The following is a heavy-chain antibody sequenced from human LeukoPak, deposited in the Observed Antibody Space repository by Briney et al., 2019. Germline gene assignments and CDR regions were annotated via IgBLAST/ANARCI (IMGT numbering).Heavy chain of an antibody. CDR3: ARDAQRGFDYSNSLQY. J-gene: IGHJ4*02. CDR2: IWSDGTNK. Sequence: RGSLRPSCAATGFIFNHYALHWVRQAPGKGLEWVAVIWSDGTNKYYAASVKGRFTISRDDSDKTVYLQMNTLRPEDTGVYYCARDAQRGFDYSNSLQYWGQGTPVTVS. D-gene: IGHD4-11*01. CDR1: GFIFNHYA. V-gene: IGHV3-33*01.